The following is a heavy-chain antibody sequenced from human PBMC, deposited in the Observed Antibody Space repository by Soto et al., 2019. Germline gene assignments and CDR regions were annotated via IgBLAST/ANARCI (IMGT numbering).Heavy chain of an antibody. J-gene: IGHJ6*02. CDR2: IYPGDSDT. V-gene: IGHV5-51*01. CDR1: GYRFTSYC. D-gene: IGHD1-7*01. Sequence: GESLKISCKGSGYRFTSYCIGWVRPMPGKGLEWMGIIYPGDSDTRYSPPFQGQVTISADKSISTAYLQWSSLKASDTAMYYCATITGTTDYGMDVWGQGTTVTVSS. CDR3: ATITGTTDYGMDV.